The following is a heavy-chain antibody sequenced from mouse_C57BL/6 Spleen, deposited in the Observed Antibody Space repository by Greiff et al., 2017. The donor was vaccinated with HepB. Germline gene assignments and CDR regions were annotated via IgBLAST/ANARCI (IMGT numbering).Heavy chain of an antibody. V-gene: IGHV1-55*01. D-gene: IGHD1-1*01. CDR1: GYTFTSYW. CDR2: IYPGSGST. J-gene: IGHJ2*01. Sequence: QVQLQQPGAELVKPGASVKMSCKASGYTFTSYWITWVKQRPGQGLEWIGDIYPGSGSTNYNEKFKSKATLTVDTSSSTAYMQLSSLTSEDSAVYYCAREGLTTVVAPYFDYWGQGTTLTVSS. CDR3: AREGLTTVVAPYFDY.